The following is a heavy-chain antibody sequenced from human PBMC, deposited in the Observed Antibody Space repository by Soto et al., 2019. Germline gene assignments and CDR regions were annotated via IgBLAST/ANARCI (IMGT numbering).Heavy chain of an antibody. CDR2: IYYSGST. J-gene: IGHJ6*03. CDR3: AAVRFGELLFPYYYYYYYMDV. V-gene: IGHV4-39*01. CDR1: GCSISSSSYY. D-gene: IGHD3-10*01. Sequence: SETLSLTCTVSGCSISSSSYYWGWIRQPPGKGLEWIGSIYYSGSTYYNPSLKSRVTISVDTSKNQFSLKLSSVTAADTAVYYCAAVRFGELLFPYYYYYYYMDVWGKGTTVTVSS.